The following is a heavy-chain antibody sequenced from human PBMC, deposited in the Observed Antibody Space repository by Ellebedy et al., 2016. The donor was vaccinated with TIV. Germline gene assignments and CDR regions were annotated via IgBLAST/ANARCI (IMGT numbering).Heavy chain of an antibody. J-gene: IGHJ3*02. CDR3: ARGSHYMIAVVITSDAFDI. Sequence: MPSETLSLTCAVCGGSFSTYYWSRIRQPPGKGLEWIGEISHSGSTNYSPSLKSRVSISVDTSKNQFSLKLRSVTAADTAVYYCARGSHYMIAVVITSDAFDIWGQGTMVTVSS. CDR1: GGSFSTYY. V-gene: IGHV4-34*01. D-gene: IGHD3-22*01. CDR2: ISHSGST.